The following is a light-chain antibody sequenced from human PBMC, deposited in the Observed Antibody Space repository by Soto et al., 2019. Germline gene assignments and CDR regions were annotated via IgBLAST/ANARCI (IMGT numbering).Light chain of an antibody. Sequence: EIVLTQSPGTLSLSPGERATLSCRASQSVSRSYLAWYQQKLGQAPRLLIYGASSRATGIPDRFSGSGSGTDFTLTISRLETEDFAVYYCKQYDNSPWTFGQGTKVEIK. J-gene: IGKJ1*01. CDR2: GAS. CDR3: KQYDNSPWT. CDR1: QSVSRSY. V-gene: IGKV3-20*01.